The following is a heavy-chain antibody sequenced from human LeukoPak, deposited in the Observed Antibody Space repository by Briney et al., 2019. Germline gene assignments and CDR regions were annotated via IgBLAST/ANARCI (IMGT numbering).Heavy chain of an antibody. CDR3: AKGSSGDYLSFDY. CDR1: GFTFSSYG. J-gene: IGHJ4*02. D-gene: IGHD7-27*01. Sequence: PGGSLRLSCAASGFTFSSYGMHWVRQAPGKGLEWVAVIWYDGSNKYYADSVKGRFTISRDNSKNTLYLQMNSLRAEDTAVYYCAKGSSGDYLSFDYWGQGTLVTVSS. V-gene: IGHV3-33*06. CDR2: IWYDGSNK.